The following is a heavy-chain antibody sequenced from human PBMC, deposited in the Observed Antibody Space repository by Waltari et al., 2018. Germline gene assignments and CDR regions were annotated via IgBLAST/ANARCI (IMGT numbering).Heavy chain of an antibody. CDR2: INHSGST. J-gene: IGHJ6*03. CDR1: GGSCSGYY. D-gene: IGHD2-15*01. CDR3: SRAGFCSGGSCYRHYSYYSMDV. V-gene: IGHV4-34*01. Sequence: QGQLQQGGAGLLKPSETMSLTCAVSGGSCSGYYCGWIRQAPGHGLGWMGEINHSGSTNYTPSLQRRVPLSVDTSKNQFSLNLSSVPAADPAVYYCSRAGFCSGGSCYRHYSYYSMDVWGKGTTVTVSS.